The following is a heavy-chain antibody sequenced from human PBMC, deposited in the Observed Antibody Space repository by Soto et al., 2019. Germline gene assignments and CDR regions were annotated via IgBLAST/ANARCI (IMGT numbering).Heavy chain of an antibody. CDR2: ISNSGGST. Sequence: GGSLKISCAASGFTFCNYSLSWGRQAQGKGLEWVSSISNSGGSTYYTDSVKGRFTISRDNSKNTLYLQMNSLRAEDTALYYCAKDPGEDTYYFDYWGQGTLVTVSS. J-gene: IGHJ4*02. D-gene: IGHD3-10*01. V-gene: IGHV3-23*01. CDR1: GFTFCNYS. CDR3: AKDPGEDTYYFDY.